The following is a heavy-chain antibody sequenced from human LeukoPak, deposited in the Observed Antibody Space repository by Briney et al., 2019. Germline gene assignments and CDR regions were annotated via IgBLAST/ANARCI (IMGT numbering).Heavy chain of an antibody. CDR3: ARDANSGSYYLHGAFDI. D-gene: IGHD1-26*01. CDR1: GGSISSGGYY. V-gene: IGHV4-31*03. J-gene: IGHJ3*02. CDR2: IYYSGST. Sequence: KTSETLSLTCTVSGGSISSGGYYWSWIRQHPGKGLEWIGYIYYSGSTYYNPSLKSRVTISVDTSKNQFSLKLSSVTAADTAVYYCARDANSGSYYLHGAFDIWGQGTMVTVSS.